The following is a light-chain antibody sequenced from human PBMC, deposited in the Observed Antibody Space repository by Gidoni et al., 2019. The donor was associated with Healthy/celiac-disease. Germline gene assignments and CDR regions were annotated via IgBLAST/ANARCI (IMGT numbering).Light chain of an antibody. V-gene: IGKV3-20*01. CDR1: QSVSSSY. CDR3: QQYGSSPYT. Sequence: IVLTKSPGTLSLSPGESATLSCRASQSVSSSYLAWYQPKPGQAPRLLIYGASSRATGIPDRFSGSGSGTDFTLTISRLEPEDFAVYYCQQYGSSPYTFGQGTKLEIK. CDR2: GAS. J-gene: IGKJ2*01.